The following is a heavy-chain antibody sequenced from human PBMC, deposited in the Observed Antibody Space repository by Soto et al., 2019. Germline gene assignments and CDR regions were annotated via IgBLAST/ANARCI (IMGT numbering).Heavy chain of an antibody. Sequence: PSETLSLTCAVSGYSISSGYYWGWIRQPPGKGLEWIGSIYHSGSTYYNPSLKSRVTISVDTSKNKFSLKLSSVTAADTAVYYCARGQVRRKFDYWGQGTLVTVSS. J-gene: IGHJ4*02. CDR2: IYHSGST. CDR1: GYSISSGYY. CDR3: ARGQVRRKFDY. V-gene: IGHV4-38-2*01. D-gene: IGHD3-10*01.